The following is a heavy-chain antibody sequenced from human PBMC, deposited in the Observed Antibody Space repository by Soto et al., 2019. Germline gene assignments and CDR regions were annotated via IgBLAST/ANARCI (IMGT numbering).Heavy chain of an antibody. J-gene: IGHJ3*02. V-gene: IGHV1-2*02. CDR1: GYPVTAYY. Sequence: QLHLVQSGAVVKKPGASVTVSCSASGYPVTAYYMHWVRQAPGRGLEWMGGINPATGAAKYTQTFHGRVTMTRATYTSTVFMELSGLASADTAVFYCARGGGVGVAGSAAFDMWGQGTLVTVSS. CDR3: ARGGGVGVAGSAAFDM. CDR2: INPATGAA. D-gene: IGHD3-3*01.